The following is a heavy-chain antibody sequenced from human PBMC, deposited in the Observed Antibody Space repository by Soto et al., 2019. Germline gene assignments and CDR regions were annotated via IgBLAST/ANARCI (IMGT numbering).Heavy chain of an antibody. J-gene: IGHJ4*02. Sequence: PSETLSLTCTLSGASITSTTYFWAWIRRPPGRGLEWVGSIYYSIKTHYNPSLKNRVTISVDRSKNQFSLQMTSVTAADTDVYYCAKHLPRTGRFDYWGQGTLVTVSS. V-gene: IGHV4-39*01. CDR1: GASITSTTYF. CDR3: AKHLPRTGRFDY. CDR2: IYYSIKT.